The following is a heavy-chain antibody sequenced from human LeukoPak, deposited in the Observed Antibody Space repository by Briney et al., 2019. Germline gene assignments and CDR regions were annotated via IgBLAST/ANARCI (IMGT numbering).Heavy chain of an antibody. CDR3: ARTVSGYYYGMDV. CDR1: GVSISNSY. J-gene: IGHJ6*04. CDR2: TSYSGST. D-gene: IGHD3-16*02. Sequence: SETLSLTRTVSGVSISNSYWSWVRQPPGKGLEWIGYTSYSGSTNYNPSLRTRVTMSVDTSKDQFSLRLISVTAADTPVFYCARTVSGYYYGMDVWGKGTTTTVSS. V-gene: IGHV4-59*08.